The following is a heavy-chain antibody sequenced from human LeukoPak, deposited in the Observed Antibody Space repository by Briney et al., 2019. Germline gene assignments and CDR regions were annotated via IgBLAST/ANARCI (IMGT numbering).Heavy chain of an antibody. J-gene: IGHJ4*02. CDR2: INLNSGNT. CDR3: ARVDGSPDY. Sequence: ASVKVSCKASDYTFTNYGISWVRQAPGQGLEWMGWINLNSGNTGYAQKFQGRVTITRDTSIRTAYMEVSNLRSEDTAVYYCARVDGSPDYWGQGTLLTVSS. CDR1: DYTFTNYG. V-gene: IGHV1-8*03. D-gene: IGHD2-15*01.